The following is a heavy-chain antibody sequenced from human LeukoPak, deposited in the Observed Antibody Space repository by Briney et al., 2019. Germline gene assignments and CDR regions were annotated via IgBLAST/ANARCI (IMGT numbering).Heavy chain of an antibody. D-gene: IGHD2-2*01. Sequence: PSETLSLTCAVYGGSFSGYYWSWIRQPPGKGLEWIGEINHSGSTNYNPSLKSRVTISVDTSKNQFSLKLSSVTAADTAVYYCARAKRLKCSSTSCYLFDYWAQGTLVTVSS. V-gene: IGHV4-34*01. CDR3: ARAKRLKCSSTSCYLFDY. CDR1: GGSFSGYY. J-gene: IGHJ4*02. CDR2: INHSGST.